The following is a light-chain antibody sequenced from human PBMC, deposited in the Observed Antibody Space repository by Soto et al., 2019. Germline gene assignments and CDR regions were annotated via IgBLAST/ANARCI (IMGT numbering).Light chain of an antibody. J-gene: IGKJ3*01. V-gene: IGKV3-20*01. Sequence: EIVLTQSPGTLSLSPGERATLSCRASQSINNSYLAWYQQKPGQAPRLLIYAASSSATGIPDRFSGSVSGTDFTLNISRLAPEAFAVYYCQQFGSSPGFTFGPGTKVDIK. CDR2: AAS. CDR3: QQFGSSPGFT. CDR1: QSINNSY.